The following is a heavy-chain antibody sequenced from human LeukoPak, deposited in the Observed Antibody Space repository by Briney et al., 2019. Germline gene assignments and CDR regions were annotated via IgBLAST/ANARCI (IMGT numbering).Heavy chain of an antibody. Sequence: ASVKVSRKASGGTFSSYAISWVRQAPGQGLEWMGGIIPIFGTANYAQKFQGRVTITADKSTSTAYMELSSLRSEDTAVYYCAREFRYGSGSYRQYYYGMDVWGKGTTVTVSS. CDR2: IIPIFGTA. J-gene: IGHJ6*04. CDR3: AREFRYGSGSYRQYYYGMDV. V-gene: IGHV1-69*06. D-gene: IGHD3-10*01. CDR1: GGTFSSYA.